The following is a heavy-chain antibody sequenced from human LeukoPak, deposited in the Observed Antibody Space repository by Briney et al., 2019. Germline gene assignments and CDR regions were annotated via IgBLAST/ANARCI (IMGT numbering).Heavy chain of an antibody. J-gene: IGHJ4*02. CDR3: ARVGVAGFRDGYNMY. CDR1: GFTVSSNY. V-gene: IGHV3-53*01. CDR2: IYSGGST. Sequence: GGSLRLSCAASGFTVSSNYMSWVRQAPGKGLEWVSVIYSGGSTYYADSVKGRFTISRDNAKNSLYLQMNSLRAEDTAVYYCARVGVAGFRDGYNMYWGQGTLVTVSS. D-gene: IGHD5-24*01.